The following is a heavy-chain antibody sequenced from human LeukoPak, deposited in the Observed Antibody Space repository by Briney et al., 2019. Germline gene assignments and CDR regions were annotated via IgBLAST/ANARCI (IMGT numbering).Heavy chain of an antibody. CDR2: IYPGDPDT. J-gene: IGHJ3*02. CDR1: GYSFTSYW. Sequence: GESLKISCKGSGYSFTSYWIGWVRQMPGKGLERMGIIYPGDPDTRYSPSFQGQVTISADKSISTAYLQWSSLKASDTAMYYCARPVVPAANAFDIWGQGTMVTVSS. D-gene: IGHD2-2*01. CDR3: ARPVVPAANAFDI. V-gene: IGHV5-51*01.